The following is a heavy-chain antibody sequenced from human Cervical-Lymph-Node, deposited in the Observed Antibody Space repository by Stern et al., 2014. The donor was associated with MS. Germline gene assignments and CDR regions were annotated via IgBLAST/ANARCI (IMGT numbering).Heavy chain of an antibody. J-gene: IGHJ6*02. V-gene: IGHV1-69*01. CDR1: GGTFINHA. CDR3: ARDNNGMDV. Sequence: QVQLVQSGAEVKKPGSSVRVSCKASGGTFINHAISWVRQAPGQGLEWMGGFIPIFGTTNYPQKFQGRVTISADESASTVYMELSSLRSEDTAVYYCARDNNGMDVWGQGTTVIVSS. CDR2: FIPIFGTT.